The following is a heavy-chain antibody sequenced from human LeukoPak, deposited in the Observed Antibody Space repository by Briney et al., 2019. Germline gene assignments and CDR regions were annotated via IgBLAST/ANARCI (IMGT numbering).Heavy chain of an antibody. CDR2: IYYSGST. Sequence: KXRXXIGYIYYSGSTYYNPSLQSRLTISIDTSKNQFSLKLSSVTAADTAVYYCARSTDMVRGVIGYWGQGTLVTVSS. V-gene: IGHV4-31*02. CDR3: ARSTDMVRGVIGY. J-gene: IGHJ4*02. D-gene: IGHD3-10*01.